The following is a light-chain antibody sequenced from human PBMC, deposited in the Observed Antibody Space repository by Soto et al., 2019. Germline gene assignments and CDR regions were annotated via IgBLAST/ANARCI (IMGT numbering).Light chain of an antibody. Sequence: QSVLTQPPSASGTPGQRVTISCSRSSSNIGSNAVSWYHQLPGTAPKLLIYSHNQRPSGVPDRFSGSKSGTSASLAISGLQSDDEADYYWATWDDSLNGWVFGGGTKLTVL. V-gene: IGLV1-44*01. CDR2: SHN. J-gene: IGLJ3*02. CDR3: ATWDDSLNGWV. CDR1: SSNIGSNA.